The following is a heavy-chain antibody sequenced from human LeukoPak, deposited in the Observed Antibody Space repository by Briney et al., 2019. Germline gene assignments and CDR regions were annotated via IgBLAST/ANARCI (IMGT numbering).Heavy chain of an antibody. V-gene: IGHV3-21*01. CDR1: GFTFSSYS. D-gene: IGHD1-7*01. CDR2: ISSSRSYI. CDR3: ARDRDWNYDHFDY. Sequence: PGGSLRLSCAASGFTFSSYSINWVRQAPGKGLEWVSSISSSRSYIHYADSVKGRFTISRDNAKNSLYLQMNSLRAEDTAVYYCARDRDWNYDHFDYWGQGTLVTVSS. J-gene: IGHJ4*02.